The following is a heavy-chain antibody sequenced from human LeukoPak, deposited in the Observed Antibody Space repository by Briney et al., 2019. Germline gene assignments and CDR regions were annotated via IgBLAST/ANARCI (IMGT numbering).Heavy chain of an antibody. V-gene: IGHV3-13*01. J-gene: IGHJ4*02. Sequence: GGSLRLSCAASGFTFSSHDMHWVRQATGKGLEWVSAIGTAGDTYYPGSVKGRFTISRENAKNSLYLQMNSLRAGDTAVYYCARDRYCTTTRCSDYWGQGTLVTVSS. CDR1: GFTFSSHD. D-gene: IGHD2-2*01. CDR2: IGTAGDT. CDR3: ARDRYCTTTRCSDY.